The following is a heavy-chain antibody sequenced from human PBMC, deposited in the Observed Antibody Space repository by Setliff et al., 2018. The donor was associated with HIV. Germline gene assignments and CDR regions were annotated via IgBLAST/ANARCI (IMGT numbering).Heavy chain of an antibody. Sequence: SETLSLTCAVYGGSFSAYYWSWIRQPPGKGLEWIGEINHSGSTNYNPSLKTRVTIMVDTSKNQFSLKLGSVTAADTAVYYCAKTGGSSWYFYFDYWGQGTLVTVSS. CDR2: INHSGST. CDR3: AKTGGSSWYFYFDY. V-gene: IGHV4-34*01. J-gene: IGHJ4*02. D-gene: IGHD6-13*01. CDR1: GGSFSAYY.